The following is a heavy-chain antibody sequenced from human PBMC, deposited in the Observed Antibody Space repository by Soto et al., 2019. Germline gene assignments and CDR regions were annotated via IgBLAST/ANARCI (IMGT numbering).Heavy chain of an antibody. CDR1: GFTFSSYE. J-gene: IGHJ3*02. CDR3: AAHDYYDRSGHGRAFDI. D-gene: IGHD3-22*01. V-gene: IGHV3-48*03. CDR2: ISSSGSTI. Sequence: EVQLVESGGGLVQPGGSLRLSCAASGFTFSSYEMNWVRQAPGKGLEWVSYISSSGSTIYYADSVKGRFTISRDNAKNSLYLQMNSLRGEDTAGYYCAAHDYYDRSGHGRAFDILGQGTMVTVSS.